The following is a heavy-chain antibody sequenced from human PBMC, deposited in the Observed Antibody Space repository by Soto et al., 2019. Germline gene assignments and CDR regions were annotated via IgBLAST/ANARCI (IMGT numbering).Heavy chain of an antibody. CDR3: ARLSSGWPYYFDY. Sequence: QLQLQESGSGLVKPSQTLSLTCAVSGGSISSGGYSWSWIRQPPGKGLEWIGYIYHSGSTYYNPSLKSRVTISVNRSKNQFSLKLSSVTAADTAVYYCARLSSGWPYYFDYWGQGTLVTVSS. V-gene: IGHV4-30-2*01. CDR2: IYHSGST. D-gene: IGHD6-19*01. J-gene: IGHJ4*02. CDR1: GGSISSGGYS.